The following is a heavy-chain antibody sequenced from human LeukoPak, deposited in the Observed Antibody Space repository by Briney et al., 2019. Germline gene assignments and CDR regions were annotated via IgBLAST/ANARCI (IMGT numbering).Heavy chain of an antibody. CDR2: INHSGST. V-gene: IGHV4-34*01. J-gene: IGHJ6*02. Sequence: SETLSLTCAVYGGSFSGYYWSWIRQPPGKGLEWIGEINHSGSTNYNPSLKSRVTISVDTSKNQFSLKLSSVTAADTAVYYCARGPGVVPAAIRYYYGMDVWGQGTTVTVSS. CDR1: GGSFSGYY. CDR3: ARGPGVVPAAIRYYYGMDV. D-gene: IGHD2-2*01.